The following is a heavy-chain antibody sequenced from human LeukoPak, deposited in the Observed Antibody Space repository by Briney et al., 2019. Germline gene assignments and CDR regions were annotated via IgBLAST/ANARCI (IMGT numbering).Heavy chain of an antibody. CDR1: GYSISSGYY. CDR2: IYHSGST. V-gene: IGHV4-38-2*02. CDR3: ARALLFLVGAKYFDY. D-gene: IGHD1-26*01. Sequence: KPSETLSLTCTVSGYSISSGYYWGWIRQPPGKGLEWIGSIYHSGSTYYNPSLKSRVTISVDTSKNQFSLKLSSVTAADTAVYYCARALLFLVGAKYFDYWGQGTLVTVSS. J-gene: IGHJ4*02.